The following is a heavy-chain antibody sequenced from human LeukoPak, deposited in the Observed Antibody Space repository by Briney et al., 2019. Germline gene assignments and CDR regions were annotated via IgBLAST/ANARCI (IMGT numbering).Heavy chain of an antibody. J-gene: IGHJ4*02. D-gene: IGHD1-14*01. V-gene: IGHV3-33*08. CDR1: GFTFSSYA. Sequence: GGSLRLSCAASGFTFSSYAMHWVRQAPGKGLEWVAVIWFDGSDKWYADSVKGRFTISRDNSKNTLYLQMNSLRAEDTAVYYCARAPEGYFDYWGQGTLVTVSS. CDR2: IWFDGSDK. CDR3: ARAPEGYFDY.